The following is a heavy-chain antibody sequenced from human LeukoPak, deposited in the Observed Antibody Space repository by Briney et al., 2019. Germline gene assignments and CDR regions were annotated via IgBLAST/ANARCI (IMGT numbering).Heavy chain of an antibody. J-gene: IGHJ4*02. CDR2: ISAYNGNT. CDR1: GYTFTTYG. CDR3: AREGASPYYDSSGCYRYFGY. Sequence: ASVKVSCXASGYTFTTYGISWVRQARGQGLEWMAWISAYNGNTNYAQKLQGRVTMTTDTSTSTAYMELRSLRSDDTAVYYCAREGASPYYDSSGCYRYFGYWGQGTLVTVSS. V-gene: IGHV1-18*01. D-gene: IGHD3-22*01.